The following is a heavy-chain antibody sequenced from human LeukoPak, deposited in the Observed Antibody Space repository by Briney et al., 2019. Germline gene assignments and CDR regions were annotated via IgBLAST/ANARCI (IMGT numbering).Heavy chain of an antibody. V-gene: IGHV4-34*01. CDR2: INHSGST. J-gene: IGHJ3*02. CDR3: ARRPDGFDM. CDR1: GGSFSGYH. Sequence: SETLSLTCAVYGGSFSGYHWSWIRQPPGKGLEWIGQINHSGSTNYNPSLKSRVTISVDTSKNQFSLKLRSMAAADTAVYYCARRPDGFDMWGQGTMVTVSS.